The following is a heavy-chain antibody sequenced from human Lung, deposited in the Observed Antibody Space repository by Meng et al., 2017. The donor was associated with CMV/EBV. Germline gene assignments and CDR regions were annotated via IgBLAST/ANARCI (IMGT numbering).Heavy chain of an antibody. J-gene: IGHJ6*02. Sequence: GGSXRLXCAASGFTFSSYAMHWVRQAPGKGLEWVANIRFDGTNKYHADSVKGRFTISRDNSKNTLYLQMNSLRAEDTAVYYCAKRGDSSGTYAMDVWGQGTXVNGAS. CDR1: GFTFSSYA. CDR2: IRFDGTNK. CDR3: AKRGDSSGTYAMDV. V-gene: IGHV3-30*02. D-gene: IGHD3-22*01.